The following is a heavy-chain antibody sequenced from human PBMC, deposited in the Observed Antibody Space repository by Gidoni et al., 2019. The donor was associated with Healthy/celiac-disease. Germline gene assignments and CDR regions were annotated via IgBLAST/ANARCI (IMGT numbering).Heavy chain of an antibody. V-gene: IGHV3-23*04. CDR2: ISGSGGST. CDR3: ANEIRFLDPPPKDYGMDV. Sequence: EVQLVESGGGLVQPGGSLRLSCAASGFTFSRYAMSWVRQAPGKGLEWVSAISGSGGSTYYADSVKGRFTISRDNSKNTLYLQMNSLRAEDTAVYYCANEIRFLDPPPKDYGMDVWGQGTTVTVSS. J-gene: IGHJ6*02. CDR1: GFTFSRYA. D-gene: IGHD3-3*01.